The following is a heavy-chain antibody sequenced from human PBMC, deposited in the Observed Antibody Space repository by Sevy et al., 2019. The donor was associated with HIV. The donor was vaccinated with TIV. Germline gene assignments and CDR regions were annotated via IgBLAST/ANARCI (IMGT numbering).Heavy chain of an antibody. V-gene: IGHV3-23*01. D-gene: IGHD2-8*01. CDR3: AKDPLYVMFYYFDY. CDR2: ISGSGGST. J-gene: IGHJ4*02. Sequence: GGSLRLSCAASGFTFSSYAMSWVRQAPGKGLEWVSAISGSGGSTYYADSVKGRFTIYRDNSKNTLYLQMNSLRAEDTAVYYCAKDPLYVMFYYFDYWGQGTLVTVSS. CDR1: GFTFSSYA.